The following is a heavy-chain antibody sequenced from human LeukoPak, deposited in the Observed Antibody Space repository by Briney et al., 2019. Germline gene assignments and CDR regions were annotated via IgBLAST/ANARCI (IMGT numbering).Heavy chain of an antibody. CDR1: GFTFSSFS. D-gene: IGHD2-2*01. Sequence: GGTLRLSCAASGFTFSSFSMNWVRPAPDKGVGCGLAISGSDGSTYEADSAKGRITNSRDESQNTLYLQMNSLSAEDTAVYYCAKVEASGGANCYALVYWGEGTLVTVS. CDR3: AKVEASGGANCYALVY. J-gene: IGHJ4*02. V-gene: IGHV3-23*01. CDR2: ISGSDGST.